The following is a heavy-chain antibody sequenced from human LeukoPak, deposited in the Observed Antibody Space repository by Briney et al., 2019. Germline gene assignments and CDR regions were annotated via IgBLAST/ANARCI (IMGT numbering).Heavy chain of an antibody. J-gene: IGHJ4*02. Sequence: ASVKVSCKASGYTFTGYYMHWVRQAPGQGLEWMGWINPNSGGTNYAQKFQGRVTMTRDTSISTAYMVLSRLRSDDTAVYYCASGRGSTNGVPAPDYWGQGTLVTVSS. CDR1: GYTFTGYY. CDR2: INPNSGGT. V-gene: IGHV1-2*02. CDR3: ASGRGSTNGVPAPDY. D-gene: IGHD2-8*01.